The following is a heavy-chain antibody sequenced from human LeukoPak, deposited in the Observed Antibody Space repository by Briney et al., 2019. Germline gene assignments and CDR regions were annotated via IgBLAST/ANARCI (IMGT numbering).Heavy chain of an antibody. J-gene: IGHJ3*02. Sequence: RSETLSLTCTVSGGSISSGGYYWSWIRQPPGKGLEWIGYIYHSGSTYYNPSLKSRVTISVDRSKNQFSLKLSSVTAADTAVYYCARAHIMITFGGVICDAFDIWGQGTMVTVSS. CDR1: GGSISSGGYY. D-gene: IGHD3-16*02. V-gene: IGHV4-30-2*01. CDR2: IYHSGST. CDR3: ARAHIMITFGGVICDAFDI.